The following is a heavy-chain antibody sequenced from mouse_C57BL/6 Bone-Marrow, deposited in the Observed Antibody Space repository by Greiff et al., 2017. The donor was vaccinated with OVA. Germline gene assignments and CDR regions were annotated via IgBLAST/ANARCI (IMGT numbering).Heavy chain of an antibody. CDR1: GYSFTGYY. J-gene: IGHJ2*01. Sequence: EVQLQQSGPELVKPGASVKISCKASGYSFTGYYMNWVKQSPEKSLEWIGEINPSTGGTTYNQKFKAKATLTVDKSSSTAYMQLKSLTSEDSAVYYCARKGLGPYYFDYWGQGTTLTGSS. CDR2: INPSTGGT. V-gene: IGHV1-42*01. D-gene: IGHD4-1*01. CDR3: ARKGLGPYYFDY.